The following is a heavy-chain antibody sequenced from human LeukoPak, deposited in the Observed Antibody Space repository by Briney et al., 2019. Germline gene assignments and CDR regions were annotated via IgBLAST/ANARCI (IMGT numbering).Heavy chain of an antibody. CDR3: ARGQSSGWYHP. CDR1: GYSFSNYG. CDR2: ISAYKGNA. D-gene: IGHD6-19*01. Sequence: ASVTVSCKASGYSFSNYGFSWMRQAPGQGLEWMGWISAYKGNANYAQKFQGRVILTTDTSTSTAYMELRSLRSDDTAVYYCARGQSSGWYHPWGQGTLVTVSS. V-gene: IGHV1-18*01. J-gene: IGHJ5*02.